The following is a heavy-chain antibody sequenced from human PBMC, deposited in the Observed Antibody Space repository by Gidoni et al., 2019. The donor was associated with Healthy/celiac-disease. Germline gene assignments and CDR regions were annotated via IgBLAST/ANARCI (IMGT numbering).Heavy chain of an antibody. D-gene: IGHD5-18*01. CDR3: AREMEVYSYGQNFDY. J-gene: IGHJ4*02. Sequence: EVQLVESGGGLVQPGGSLRLSCAASGFTFISYAMHWVRQAPGKGLEYVSAISSNGGSTYYANSVKGRFTISRDNSKNTLYLQMGSLRAEDMAVYYCAREMEVYSYGQNFDYWGQGTLVTVSS. CDR2: ISSNGGST. CDR1: GFTFISYA. V-gene: IGHV3-64*01.